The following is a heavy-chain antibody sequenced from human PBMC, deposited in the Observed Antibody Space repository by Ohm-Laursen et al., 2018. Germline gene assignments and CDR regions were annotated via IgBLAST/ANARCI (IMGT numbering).Heavy chain of an antibody. J-gene: IGHJ6*02. CDR1: GFIVSNNY. CDR3: ARDSSRRAREGGMDV. V-gene: IGHV3-11*04. CDR2: ISETGSHI. Sequence: SLRLSCTASGFIVSNNYMSWVRQAPGKGLEWISYISETGSHIYDADSMRGRFTVARDNAKNLLYLQLNSLRVEDTAVYYCARDSSRRAREGGMDVWGQGTMVTVSS. D-gene: IGHD6-6*01.